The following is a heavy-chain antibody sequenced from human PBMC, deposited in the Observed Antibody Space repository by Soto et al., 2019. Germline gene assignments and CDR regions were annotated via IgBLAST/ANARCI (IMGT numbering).Heavy chain of an antibody. CDR3: ARWGYYYDSSGYPSYYFDH. CDR2: IYYSGST. D-gene: IGHD3-22*01. Sequence: SETLSLTFSVSGCSISSYYWSWIRQPPGTGLVGIGYIYYSGSTNYNPSLKSRFTISVDTSKNQFSLKLSSVTAADTAVYYCARWGYYYDSSGYPSYYFDHWGEGPLVTVS. CDR1: GCSISSYY. J-gene: IGHJ4*02. V-gene: IGHV4-59*01.